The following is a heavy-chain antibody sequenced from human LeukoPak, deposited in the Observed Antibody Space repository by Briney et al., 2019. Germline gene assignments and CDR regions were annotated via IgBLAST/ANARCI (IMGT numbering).Heavy chain of an antibody. D-gene: IGHD2-15*01. CDR3: AILGYCSGGSCAARGHDAFDI. J-gene: IGHJ3*02. CDR2: ISYDGSNK. V-gene: IGHV3-30*04. Sequence: GGSLRLSCAASGYTFSSYAMHWVRQAPGKGLEWVAVISYDGSNKYYADSVKGRFTISRDNSKNTLYLQMNSLRAEDTAVYYCAILGYCSGGSCAARGHDAFDIWGQGTMVTVSS. CDR1: GYTFSSYA.